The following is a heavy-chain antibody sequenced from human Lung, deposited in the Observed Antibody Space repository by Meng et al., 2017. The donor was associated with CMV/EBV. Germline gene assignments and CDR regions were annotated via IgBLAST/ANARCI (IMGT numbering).Heavy chain of an antibody. CDR3: ARVYCSRGSCSVDY. Sequence: GESLKISCAASGFTFSSYSVNWVRQAPGKGLEWVSSISSNSKYIFYADSVKGRFTISRDNAKNALHLQMNSLRDEDTALYYCARVYCSRGSCSVDYWGQGTLVTVSS. V-gene: IGHV3-21*01. J-gene: IGHJ4*02. D-gene: IGHD2-15*01. CDR1: GFTFSSYS. CDR2: ISSNSKYI.